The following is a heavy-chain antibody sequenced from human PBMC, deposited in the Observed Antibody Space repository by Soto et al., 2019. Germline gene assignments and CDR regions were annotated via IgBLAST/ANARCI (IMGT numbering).Heavy chain of an antibody. CDR1: GFTFTSYA. J-gene: IGHJ4*02. CDR3: ARVPPWGNSAGDYYIQHYDS. D-gene: IGHD3-10*01. CDR2: INGGSGNT. V-gene: IGHV1-3*01. Sequence: ASVKVSCKASGFTFTSYAIHWLRQAPGQRPQWMGWINGGSGNTKYSQDFQGRVTFTRDTFATTAYLELSSLRSEDTAVYYCARVPPWGNSAGDYYIQHYDSWGQGTPVTVSS.